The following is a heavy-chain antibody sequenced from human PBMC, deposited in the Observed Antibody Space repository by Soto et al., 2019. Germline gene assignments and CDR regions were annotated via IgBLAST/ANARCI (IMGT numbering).Heavy chain of an antibody. Sequence: PGRSLRLSCAASGFTFSSYWMSWVRWAPGKGLEWVDNIKQDGSEKYYVDSVKGRFTISRDNAKNSLYLQMNSLRAEDTAVYYCARHYSSSWYLGAFAIWGQGTMVTVS. D-gene: IGHD6-13*01. J-gene: IGHJ3*02. CDR1: GFTFSSYW. CDR3: ARHYSSSWYLGAFAI. CDR2: IKQDGSEK. V-gene: IGHV3-7*03.